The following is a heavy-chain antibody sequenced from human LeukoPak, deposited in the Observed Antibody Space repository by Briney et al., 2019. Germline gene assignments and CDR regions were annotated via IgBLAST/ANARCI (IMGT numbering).Heavy chain of an antibody. J-gene: IGHJ4*02. CDR2: IYYSGST. CDR3: ALSGYYSNTVDY. Sequence: SEALSLTCTVSGGSISSSSYYWGWIRQPPGKGLEWIGSIYYSGSTYYNPSLKSQVTISVDTSKNQFSLKLSSVTAADTAVYYCALSGYYSNTVDYWGQGTLVTVSS. CDR1: GGSISSSSYY. D-gene: IGHD3-22*01. V-gene: IGHV4-39*07.